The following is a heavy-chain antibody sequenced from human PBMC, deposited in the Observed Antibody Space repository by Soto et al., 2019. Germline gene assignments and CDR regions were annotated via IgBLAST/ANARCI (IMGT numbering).Heavy chain of an antibody. D-gene: IGHD6-13*01. Sequence: GGSLRLSCAASGFTFSSYAMHWVRQAPGKGLEWVAVISYDGSNKYYADSVKGRFTISRDNSKNTLYLQMNSLRAEDTAVYYCARVEKQLVYALYYWGQGTLVTVSS. CDR1: GFTFSSYA. CDR2: ISYDGSNK. J-gene: IGHJ4*02. CDR3: ARVEKQLVYALYY. V-gene: IGHV3-30*14.